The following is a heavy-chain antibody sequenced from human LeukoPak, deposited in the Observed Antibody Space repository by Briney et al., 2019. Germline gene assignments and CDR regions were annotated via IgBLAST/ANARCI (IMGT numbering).Heavy chain of an antibody. J-gene: IGHJ5*02. V-gene: IGHV4-4*07. D-gene: IGHD3-10*01. CDR2: IYTSGST. CDR3: ARGSRLGGEMWFGGLLWRDWFDP. CDR1: GGSISSYY. Sequence: SETLSLTCTVSGGSISSYYWSWIRQPAGKGLEWIGRIYTSGSTNYNPSLKSRVTMSVDTSKNQFSLKLSSVTAADTAVYYCARGSRLGGEMWFGGLLWRDWFDPWGQGTLVTVSS.